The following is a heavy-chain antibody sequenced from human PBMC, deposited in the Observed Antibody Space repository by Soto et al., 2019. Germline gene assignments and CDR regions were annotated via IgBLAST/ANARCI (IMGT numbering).Heavy chain of an antibody. D-gene: IGHD1-26*01. Sequence: ASLKVSCKVSGYTLTELSMHWVRQAPGKGLEWMGGFDPEDGETIYAQKFQGRVTMTEDTSTDTAYMELSSLRSEDTAAYYCATDSASGSSAFDIWGQGTMVTVSS. CDR1: GYTLTELS. J-gene: IGHJ3*02. V-gene: IGHV1-24*01. CDR2: FDPEDGET. CDR3: ATDSASGSSAFDI.